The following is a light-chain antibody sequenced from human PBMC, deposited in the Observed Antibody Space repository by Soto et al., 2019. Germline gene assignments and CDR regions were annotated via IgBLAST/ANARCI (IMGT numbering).Light chain of an antibody. CDR1: QSVSSN. Sequence: EVVMTQSPATLSVSPGERATLSCRASQSVSSNLAWYQQKPGQAPRLLIYGASTRAAGIPVRFSGSGSATQFTLTISRLQSEAFGVYYCHHYSNWPPYTFGQGTKLEIK. J-gene: IGKJ2*01. V-gene: IGKV3D-15*01. CDR3: HHYSNWPPYT. CDR2: GAS.